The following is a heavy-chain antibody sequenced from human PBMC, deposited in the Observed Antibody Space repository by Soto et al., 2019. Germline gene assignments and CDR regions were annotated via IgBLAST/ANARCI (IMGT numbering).Heavy chain of an antibody. D-gene: IGHD1-20*01. V-gene: IGHV6-1*01. CDR2: TYYRSRWNN. CDR1: GDSVSSNSAA. CDR3: ARYNWNAGARIFDY. Sequence: PSQTLSLTCAISGDSVSSNSAAWSWIRQSPSRGLEWLGRTYYRSRWNNDYAVSVESRITIYPDTSKNQFSLQLNSVTPEDTAVYYCARYNWNAGARIFDYWGQGILVTVSS. J-gene: IGHJ4*02.